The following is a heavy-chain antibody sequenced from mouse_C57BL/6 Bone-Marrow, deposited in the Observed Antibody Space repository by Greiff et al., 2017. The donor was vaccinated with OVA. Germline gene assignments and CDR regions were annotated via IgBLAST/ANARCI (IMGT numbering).Heavy chain of an antibody. CDR1: GYTFTSYW. D-gene: IGHD1-1*01. CDR3: ARFEYYGSSDGFDY. CDR2: IDPNSGGT. Sequence: QVQLQQPGAELVKPGASVQLSCKASGYTFTSYWMHWVQQMPGRGLEWIGRIDPNSGGTKYNEKFKSTATLTVDTPSSTAYMQLSRLTSEDSAVEYCARFEYYGSSDGFDYWGQGTTLTVSS. V-gene: IGHV1-72*01. J-gene: IGHJ2*01.